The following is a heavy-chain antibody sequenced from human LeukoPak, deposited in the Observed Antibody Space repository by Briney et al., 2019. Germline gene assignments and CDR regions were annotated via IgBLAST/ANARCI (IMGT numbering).Heavy chain of an antibody. D-gene: IGHD4-17*01. V-gene: IGHV3-30*02. CDR1: GFTFSSYG. CDR3: VSATTVSQFDY. J-gene: IGHJ4*02. Sequence: GGSLRLSCAASGFTFSSYGMHWVRQAPGKGLEWVAFIRYDATNKYYGDFVKGRFTISRDNSKNTLYLQINSLRAEDTAVYYCVSATTVSQFDYWGQGTLVTVSS. CDR2: IRYDATNK.